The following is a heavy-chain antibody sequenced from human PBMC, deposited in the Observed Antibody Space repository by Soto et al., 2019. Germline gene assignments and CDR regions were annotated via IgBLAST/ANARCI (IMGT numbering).Heavy chain of an antibody. CDR3: TRGSALTGRPSNS. CDR1: GFTFSSYG. Sequence: EVQLLESGGALVQPGGSLRLSCAASGFTFSSYGMSWVRQAPGKGLEWVSAVSASGDDTYYAASVRGRFTISRDNSQNTVYLQMNSLSAEDTAVYYCTRGSALTGRPSNSWGQGTRVTVS. J-gene: IGHJ4*02. V-gene: IGHV3-23*01. D-gene: IGHD3-9*01. CDR2: VSASGDDT.